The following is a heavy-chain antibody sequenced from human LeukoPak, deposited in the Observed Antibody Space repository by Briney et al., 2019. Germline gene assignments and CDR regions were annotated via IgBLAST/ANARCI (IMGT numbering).Heavy chain of an antibody. D-gene: IGHD6-13*01. J-gene: IGHJ2*01. CDR2: ITWNSVNI. Sequence: GGSLRLSCVASGFNFEDYAMHWVRQAPGRGLEWLSAITWNSVNIVYAGSVKGRFTISRDNAKNSVYLQMNSLRPEDTAFYFCVKDTGAAAGVLWYLDLWGRGTLVTVSS. CDR1: GFNFEDYA. CDR3: VKDTGAAAGVLWYLDL. V-gene: IGHV3-9*01.